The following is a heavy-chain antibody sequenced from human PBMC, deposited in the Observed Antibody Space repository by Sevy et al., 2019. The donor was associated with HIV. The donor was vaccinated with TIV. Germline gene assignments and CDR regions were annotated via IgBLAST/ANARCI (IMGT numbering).Heavy chain of an antibody. J-gene: IGHJ4*02. D-gene: IGHD3-22*01. V-gene: IGHV1-2*02. CDR1: GYTFTGYY. CDR2: INPNSGGT. Sequence: ASVKVSCKASGYTFTGYYMHWVRQAPGQGLEWMGWINPNSGGTNYAQKFQGRVTMTRDTSISTAYMELSRLRSDDTAVYYCARDNYDSSGHYYEYYFDYWGQGTLVTVSS. CDR3: ARDNYDSSGHYYEYYFDY.